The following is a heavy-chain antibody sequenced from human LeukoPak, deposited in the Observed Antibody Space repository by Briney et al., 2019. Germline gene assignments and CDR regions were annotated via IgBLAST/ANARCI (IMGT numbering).Heavy chain of an antibody. CDR1: GYTFTSLG. D-gene: IGHD2-2*01. CDR3: AKVRVCSSTSCHGAPYYYYYMDV. Sequence: GASVKVSCKPSGYTFTSLGISWVRQAPGQGLECMGWISAYMVKTNYAQTLQGRVTMTTDTSTSTAYMELKSLRSDDTAVYYCAKVRVCSSTSCHGAPYYYYYMDVWGKGTTVTVSS. CDR2: ISAYMVKT. J-gene: IGHJ6*03. V-gene: IGHV1-18*01.